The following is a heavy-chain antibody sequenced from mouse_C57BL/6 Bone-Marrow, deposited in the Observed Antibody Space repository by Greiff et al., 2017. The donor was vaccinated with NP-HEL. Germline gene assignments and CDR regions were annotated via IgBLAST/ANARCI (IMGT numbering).Heavy chain of an antibody. Sequence: EESGPGLVKPSQSLSLTCSVTGYSITSGYYWNWIRQFPGNQLEWMGYISYDGSNNYNPSLKNRISITRDTSKNQFFLKLNSVTTEDTATYYGARGYDYDGAWFAYWGQGTLVTVAA. J-gene: IGHJ3*01. D-gene: IGHD2-4*01. CDR1: GYSITSGYY. V-gene: IGHV3-6*01. CDR3: ARGYDYDGAWFAY. CDR2: ISYDGSN.